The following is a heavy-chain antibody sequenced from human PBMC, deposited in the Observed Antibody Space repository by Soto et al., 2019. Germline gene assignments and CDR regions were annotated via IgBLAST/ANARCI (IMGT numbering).Heavy chain of an antibody. J-gene: IGHJ4*02. V-gene: IGHV3-23*01. CDR2: ISGSGGST. D-gene: IGHD1-26*01. Sequence: EVQLLESGGGLVQPGGSLRLSCAASGFTVSSYAMRWVRQAPVKGPGWVSAISGSGGSTYYADSVKGRFTISRDNSTNTLYLQMNSLRAEDTGVDYCARRGSGSYYDYRGQGNLVSVSS. CDR3: ARRGSGSYYDY. CDR1: GFTVSSYA.